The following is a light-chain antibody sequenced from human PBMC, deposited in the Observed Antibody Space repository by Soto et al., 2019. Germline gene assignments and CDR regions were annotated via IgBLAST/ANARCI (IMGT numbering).Light chain of an antibody. CDR3: RQYGTSLGFP. J-gene: IGKJ4*01. CDR2: GAS. CDR1: QSVSSNF. Sequence: VLTKSPSTLSLSPAYRATFRCSSSQSVSSNFLAWYQEKLGQAPRLLIYGASKRATGIPDRFSGSGSGTDFTLTISRLEPEDFAVYYCRQYGTSLGFPVGGGTKVDIK. V-gene: IGKV3-20*01.